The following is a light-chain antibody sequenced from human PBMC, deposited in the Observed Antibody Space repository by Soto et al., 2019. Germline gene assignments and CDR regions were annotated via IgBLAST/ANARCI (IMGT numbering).Light chain of an antibody. Sequence: EIALTQSPGTLSLSPGERATLSCRASQSVRSSYLAWYQQKPRQAPRLLIYGASSRATGIPDRFSGSGSGTDFTLTISRLEPEDFAVYYCQQYGSSPPTFGQGTKV. V-gene: IGKV3-20*01. CDR1: QSVRSSY. J-gene: IGKJ1*01. CDR3: QQYGSSPPT. CDR2: GAS.